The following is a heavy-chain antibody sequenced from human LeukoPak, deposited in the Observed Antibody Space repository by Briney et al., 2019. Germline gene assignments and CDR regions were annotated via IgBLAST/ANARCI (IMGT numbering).Heavy chain of an antibody. Sequence: SETLSLTCTLSGGSICNYYWLWLRQPPGKGLVWIGNIFNSGSTNYNPSLNSRVTISLDTYKNQFSLKLTSVSAADTAVYYCARESGSYYHWFDPWGQGTLVTVSS. J-gene: IGHJ5*02. D-gene: IGHD1-26*01. CDR3: ARESGSYYHWFDP. CDR2: IFNSGST. V-gene: IGHV4-59*01. CDR1: GGSICNYY.